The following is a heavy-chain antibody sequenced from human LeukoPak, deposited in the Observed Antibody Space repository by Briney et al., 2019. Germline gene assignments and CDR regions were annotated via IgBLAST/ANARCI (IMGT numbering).Heavy chain of an antibody. V-gene: IGHV4-34*01. Sequence: SETLSLTCAVYGGSFSGYYWGWLRPPQGKGREWLVEINHSGRTNYNPSLKSRVTISVDTSKHQFSLKLSSVTAADTAVYYCARGAGARVVVSADYWGQGTLVTVSS. D-gene: IGHD3-22*01. CDR1: GGSFSGYY. CDR2: INHSGRT. J-gene: IGHJ4*02. CDR3: ARGAGARVVVSADY.